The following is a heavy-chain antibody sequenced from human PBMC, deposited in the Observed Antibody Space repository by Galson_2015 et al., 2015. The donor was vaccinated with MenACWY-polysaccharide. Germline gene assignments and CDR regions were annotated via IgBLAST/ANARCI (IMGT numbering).Heavy chain of an antibody. D-gene: IGHD6-13*01. J-gene: IGHJ4*02. Sequence: SLRLSCAASGFSFSTYGMTWVRQAPGRGLEWVSGSGSGGGLYYADSVKGRFTVSRDNSKNTLYLQMNNLRAEDTAVYYCAKVGPRSSWTLGLDYWGQGTLATVSS. CDR1: GFSFSTYG. CDR3: AKVGPRSSWTLGLDY. V-gene: IGHV3-23*01. CDR2: SGSGGGL.